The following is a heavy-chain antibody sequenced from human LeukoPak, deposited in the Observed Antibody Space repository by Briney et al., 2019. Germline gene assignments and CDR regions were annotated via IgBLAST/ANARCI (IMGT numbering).Heavy chain of an antibody. CDR3: AKEPTSYSSGWYFHH. V-gene: IGHV3-30*18. D-gene: IGHD6-25*01. J-gene: IGHJ1*01. CDR1: GFIFSNYG. Sequence: GGSLRLSCAASGFIFSNYGMHWVRQAPGKGLEWVAVISHDGRTEFYADSVKGRFTISRDNSKNTLDLQMFSLRAGDTAVYYCAKEPTSYSSGWYFHHWGQGTLVTVSS. CDR2: ISHDGRTE.